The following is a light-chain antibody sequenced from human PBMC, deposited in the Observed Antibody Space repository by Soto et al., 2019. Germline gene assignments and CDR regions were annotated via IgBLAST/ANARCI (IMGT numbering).Light chain of an antibody. CDR2: DVT. CDR1: SSDVGGYNY. Sequence: SALTQPASVSGSPGQSITISCTGTSSDVGGYNYVSWYQQHPVKAPKLMIYDVTNRPSGVSDHFSGSKSGNTASLTISGLQAEDEADYYCSSYTSSSTPYVFGTGTKVTVL. CDR3: SSYTSSSTPYV. J-gene: IGLJ1*01. V-gene: IGLV2-14*01.